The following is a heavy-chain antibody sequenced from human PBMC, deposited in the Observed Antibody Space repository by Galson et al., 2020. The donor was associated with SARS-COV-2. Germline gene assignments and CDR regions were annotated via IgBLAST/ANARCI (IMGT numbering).Heavy chain of an antibody. Sequence: SETLSLTCAVYGGSFSGYYWSWIRQPPGKGLEWIGEINHSGSTNYNPPLKSRVTISVDTSKNQFSLKLSSVTAADTAVYYCARLPTPKGAPGTRCNDYSNCSVLYFDYWGQGTLVTVSS. V-gene: IGHV4-34*01. D-gene: IGHD4-4*01. CDR1: GGSFSGYY. CDR2: INHSGST. J-gene: IGHJ4*02. CDR3: ARLPTPKGAPGTRCNDYSNCSVLYFDY.